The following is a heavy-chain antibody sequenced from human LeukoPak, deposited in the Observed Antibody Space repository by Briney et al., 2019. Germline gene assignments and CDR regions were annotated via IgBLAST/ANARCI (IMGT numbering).Heavy chain of an antibody. CDR1: GCTFTGYY. J-gene: IGHJ4*02. V-gene: IGHV1-2*02. Sequence: ASVKVSCKASGCTFTGYYMHWVRQAPGQGLEWMGWINPNSGGTNYAQKFQGRVTVTRDTSISTAYMELSRLRSDDTAVYYCARASAGGTFDYWGQGTLVTVSS. D-gene: IGHD2-15*01. CDR2: INPNSGGT. CDR3: ARASAGGTFDY.